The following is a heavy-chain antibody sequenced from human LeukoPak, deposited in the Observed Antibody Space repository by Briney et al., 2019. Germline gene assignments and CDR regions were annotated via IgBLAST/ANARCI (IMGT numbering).Heavy chain of an antibody. CDR3: ARVYQTLPNWFDP. D-gene: IGHD2-2*02. V-gene: IGHV4-39*07. CDR1: GGSISGSIYY. CDR2: IYYDGTT. Sequence: SETLSLTCSVSGGSISGSIYYWGWIRQPPGKGLEWIGSIYYDGTTYYNPSLKSRVTISVDTSKNQFSLKLSSVTAADTAVYYCARVYQTLPNWFDPWGQGTLVTVSS. J-gene: IGHJ5*02.